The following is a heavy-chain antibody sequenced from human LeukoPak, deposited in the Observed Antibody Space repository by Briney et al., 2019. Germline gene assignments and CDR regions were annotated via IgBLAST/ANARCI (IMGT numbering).Heavy chain of an antibody. CDR1: GYNFATYW. Sequence: GKSLKISCKGSGYNFATYWIGWVRQMPGKGLEWMGIIFPGDSDTRYSPSFQGQVTISADKYISTAYLQWSSLKASDTAIYYCARLERQWLAFWGQGTLVTVS. J-gene: IGHJ4*02. D-gene: IGHD6-19*01. CDR3: ARLERQWLAF. CDR2: IFPGDSDT. V-gene: IGHV5-51*01.